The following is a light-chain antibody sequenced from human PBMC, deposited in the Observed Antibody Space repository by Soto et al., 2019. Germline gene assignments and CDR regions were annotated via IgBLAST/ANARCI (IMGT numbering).Light chain of an antibody. Sequence: QPVLTQSPSASASLGASVKLTCTLSSGHSSYAIAWHQQQPEKGPRYLMKLNSDGSHSKGDGLPHRFSGSSSGAERYLTISSLQSEDEAEYYCKTWGTGIQVFGGEPQRTFL. CDR1: SGHSSYA. CDR2: LNSDGSH. CDR3: KTWGTGIQV. J-gene: IGLJ2*01. V-gene: IGLV4-69*01.